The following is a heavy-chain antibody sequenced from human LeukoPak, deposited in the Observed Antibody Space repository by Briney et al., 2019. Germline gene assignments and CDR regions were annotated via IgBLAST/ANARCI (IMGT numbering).Heavy chain of an antibody. Sequence: ASVKVSCKVSGYTLTELSMHWVRQAPGKGLEWMGGFDPEDGETIYAQKFQGRVTMTEDTSTDTAYMELSSLRSEDTAVYYCATDLTALGAFDIWGQGTMVTVSS. D-gene: IGHD4/OR15-4a*01. CDR3: ATDLTALGAFDI. CDR2: FDPEDGET. J-gene: IGHJ3*02. CDR1: GYTLTELS. V-gene: IGHV1-24*01.